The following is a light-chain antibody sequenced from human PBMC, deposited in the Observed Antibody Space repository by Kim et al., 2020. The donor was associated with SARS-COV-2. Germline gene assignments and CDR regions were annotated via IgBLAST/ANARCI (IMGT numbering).Light chain of an antibody. Sequence: QLVLTQSPSASASLGASVKLTCTLNSGHSDYAISWHQQQPQMGPRYLMKISGDGSHRNGAGIPDRFSGSSSGAEYYLTISSLQSEDGADYYCQTWATETVLFGGGTQLTVL. CDR3: QTWATETVL. CDR2: ISGDGSH. J-gene: IGLJ2*01. CDR1: SGHSDYA. V-gene: IGLV4-69*01.